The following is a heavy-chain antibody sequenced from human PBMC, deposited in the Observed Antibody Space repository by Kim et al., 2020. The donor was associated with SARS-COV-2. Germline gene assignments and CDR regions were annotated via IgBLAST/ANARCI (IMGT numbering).Heavy chain of an antibody. J-gene: IGHJ4*02. CDR3: ARDSPNYYDSSGYGIDY. D-gene: IGHD3-22*01. CDR1: GYTFTSYG. CDR2: ISAYNGNT. V-gene: IGHV1-18*01. Sequence: ASVKVSCKASGYTFTSYGISWVRQAPGQGLEWMGWISAYNGNTNYAQKLQGRVTMTTDTSTSTAYMELRSLRSDDTAVYYCARDSPNYYDSSGYGIDYWGQGTLVTVSS.